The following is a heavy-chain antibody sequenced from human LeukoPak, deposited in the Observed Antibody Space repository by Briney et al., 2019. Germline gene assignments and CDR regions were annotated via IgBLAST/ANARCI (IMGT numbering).Heavy chain of an antibody. CDR1: GXSISSYY. CDR2: IYYSGST. V-gene: IGHV4-59*01. D-gene: IGHD3-9*01. CDR3: AREGFDSYYYYYGMDV. J-gene: IGHJ6*02. Sequence: SETLSLTWTVSGXSISSYYWSWIRQPPGKGLEWIGYIYYSGSTNYNPSLKSRVTISVDTSKNQFSLKLSSVTAADTAVYYCAREGFDSYYYYYGMDVWGQGTTVTVSS.